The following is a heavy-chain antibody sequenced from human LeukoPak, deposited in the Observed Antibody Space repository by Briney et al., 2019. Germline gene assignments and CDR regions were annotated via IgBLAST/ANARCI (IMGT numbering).Heavy chain of an antibody. CDR1: GYTLTELS. V-gene: IGHV1-24*01. Sequence: ASVKVPCKVSGYTLTELSMHWVRQAPGKGLEWMGGFDPEDGETIYAQKFQGRVTMTEDASTDTAYMELSSLRSEDTAVYYCATDRIAVAGTFPFDYWGQGTLVTVSS. CDR2: FDPEDGET. D-gene: IGHD6-19*01. J-gene: IGHJ4*02. CDR3: ATDRIAVAGTFPFDY.